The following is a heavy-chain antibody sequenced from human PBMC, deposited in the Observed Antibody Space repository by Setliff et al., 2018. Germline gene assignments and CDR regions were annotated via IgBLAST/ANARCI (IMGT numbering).Heavy chain of an antibody. V-gene: IGHV1-2*06. CDR1: GYTLTELS. D-gene: IGHD3-16*02. J-gene: IGHJ6*03. CDR3: ARVKAPALYYYMDV. Sequence: ASVKVSCKVSGYTLTELSMHWVRQAPGQGLEWMGRINPNSGGTNYAQKFQGRVTMTRDTSISTAYMELSRLRSDDTAVYYCARVKAPALYYYMDVWGKGTTVTV. CDR2: INPNSGGT.